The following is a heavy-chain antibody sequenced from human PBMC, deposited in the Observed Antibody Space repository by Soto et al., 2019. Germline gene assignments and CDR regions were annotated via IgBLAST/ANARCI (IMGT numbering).Heavy chain of an antibody. CDR3: ASPGRYYYYGMDV. CDR2: IYPGDSDT. CDR1: GYSFTSYW. V-gene: IGHV5-51*01. Sequence: PGESLKISCKGSGYSFTSYWIGWVRQLPGKGLEYMGIIYPGDSDTRYSPSSKGQVNISADKSISTAYLQWSSLKASDTAMYYCASPGRYYYYGMDVWGQGTTVTVSS. J-gene: IGHJ6*02.